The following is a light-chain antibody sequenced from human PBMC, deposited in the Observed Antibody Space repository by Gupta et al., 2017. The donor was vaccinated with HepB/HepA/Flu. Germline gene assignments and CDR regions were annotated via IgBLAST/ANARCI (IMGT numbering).Light chain of an antibody. V-gene: IGLV3-21*03. Sequence: SYVLTQPPSVSVAPGKTARITCGGNSIGDKSVHWSQQKPGQAPVLVVYDDSDRPSGIPERFSGSNSGNTATLTINRVEAGDEADYYCQVWDSSSDHVIFGGGTKLIVL. CDR2: DDS. CDR1: SIGDKS. CDR3: QVWDSSSDHVI. J-gene: IGLJ2*01.